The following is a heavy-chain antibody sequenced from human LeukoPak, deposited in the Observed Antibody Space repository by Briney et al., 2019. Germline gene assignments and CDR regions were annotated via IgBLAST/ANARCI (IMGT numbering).Heavy chain of an antibody. Sequence: SETLSLTCTVSGGSISSYYWSWIRQPPGKGLEWIGYIYYSGSTNYNPSLKSRVTISVDTSKNQFSLKLSSVTAADTAVYYCAGDPGYSYGSYNWFDPWGQGTLVTVSS. V-gene: IGHV4-59*01. D-gene: IGHD5-18*01. CDR2: IYYSGST. J-gene: IGHJ5*02. CDR3: AGDPGYSYGSYNWFDP. CDR1: GGSISSYY.